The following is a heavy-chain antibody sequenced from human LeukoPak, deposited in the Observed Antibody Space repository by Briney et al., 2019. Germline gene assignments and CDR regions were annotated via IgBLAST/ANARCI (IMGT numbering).Heavy chain of an antibody. D-gene: IGHD3-22*01. J-gene: IGHJ5*02. CDR2: IKQDGSEK. V-gene: IGHV3-7*03. CDR3: ARDLRSGYYNDSSGYYHH. CDR1: GFTFSSYW. Sequence: GGSLRLSCAASGFTFSSYWMSWVRQAPGKGLEWVANIKQDGSEKYYVDSVKGRFTISRDNAKNSLYLQMNSLRAEDTAVYYCARDLRSGYYNDSSGYYHHWGQGTLVTVSS.